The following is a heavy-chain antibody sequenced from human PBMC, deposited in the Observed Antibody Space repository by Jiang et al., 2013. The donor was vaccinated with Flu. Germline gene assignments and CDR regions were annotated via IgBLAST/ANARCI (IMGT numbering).Heavy chain of an antibody. Sequence: GPGLVKPSETLSLTCTVSGGPISSYYWSWIRQPPGKGLEWIGYIYYSGSTNYNPSLKSRVTISVDTSKNQFSLKLSSVTAADTAVYYCARHRALGYCSGGSCYSGNYYYGMDVWGQGTTVTVSS. D-gene: IGHD2-15*01. V-gene: IGHV4-59*08. J-gene: IGHJ6*02. CDR1: GGPISSYY. CDR2: IYYSGST. CDR3: ARHRALGYCSGGSCYSGNYYYGMDV.